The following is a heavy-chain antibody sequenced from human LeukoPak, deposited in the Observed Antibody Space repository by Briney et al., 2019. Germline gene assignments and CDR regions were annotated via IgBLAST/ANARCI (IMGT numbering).Heavy chain of an antibody. V-gene: IGHV4-59*08. CDR1: GGSISSFY. CDR2: INYSGST. J-gene: IGHJ4*02. Sequence: SETLFLTCAVSGGSISSFYWTWIRQPPGKGLEWIGYINYSGSTNYNPSFKSRVTISVDTSKNQFSLKLSSVTAADTAVYYCARGTAITGYYFDYWGQGTLVTVSS. D-gene: IGHD1-20*01. CDR3: ARGTAITGYYFDY.